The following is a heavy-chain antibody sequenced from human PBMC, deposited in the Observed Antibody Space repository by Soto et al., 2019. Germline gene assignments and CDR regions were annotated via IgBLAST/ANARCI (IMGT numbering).Heavy chain of an antibody. CDR3: ARPWAGTTVIHWFDP. V-gene: IGHV1-2*02. CDR1: GYTFTGYY. J-gene: IGHJ5*02. Sequence: ASVKVSCKASGYTFTGYYMHWVRQAPGQGLEWMGWINPNSGGTNYAQKFQGRVTMTRDTSISTAYMELSRLRSDDTAVYYCARPWAGTTVIHWFDPSFQRRLVTV. D-gene: IGHD1-7*01. CDR2: INPNSGGT.